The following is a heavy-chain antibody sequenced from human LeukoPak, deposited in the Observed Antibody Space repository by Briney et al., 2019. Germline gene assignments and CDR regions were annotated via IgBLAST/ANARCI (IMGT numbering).Heavy chain of an antibody. J-gene: IGHJ3*02. CDR3: ARDPAIVGATDAFDI. D-gene: IGHD1-26*01. CDR2: IYHSGST. V-gene: IGHV4-38-2*02. Sequence: SETLSLTCTVSGYSISSGYYWGWIRQPPGKGLEWIGSIYHSGSTYYNPSLKSRVTISVDTSKNQFSLKLSSVTAADTAVYYCARDPAIVGATDAFDIWGQETMVTVSS. CDR1: GYSISSGYY.